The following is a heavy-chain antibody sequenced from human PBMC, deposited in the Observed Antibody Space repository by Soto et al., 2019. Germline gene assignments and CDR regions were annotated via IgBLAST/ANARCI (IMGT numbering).Heavy chain of an antibody. CDR2: ISAYNGNT. V-gene: IGHV1-18*01. Sequence: QVQLVQSGAEVKKPGASVKVSCKASGYTFSGYARGGGRQAPGQGLEWMGWISAYNGNTDYAQKFQGRVTMTTDTSTSTAYMELRSLTSDDTAVYYCARPFGDYGDYAWSLRYWGQGTLVTVSS. CDR3: ARPFGDYGDYAWSLRY. J-gene: IGHJ4*02. D-gene: IGHD4-17*01. CDR1: GYTFSGYA.